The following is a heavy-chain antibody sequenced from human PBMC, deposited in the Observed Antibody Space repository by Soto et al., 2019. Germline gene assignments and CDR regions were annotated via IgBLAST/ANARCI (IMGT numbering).Heavy chain of an antibody. CDR3: ARDWAQQQLVRDY. CDR1: GFTFSSYA. Sequence: QVQLVESGGGVVQPGRSLRLSCAASGFTFSSYAMHWVRQAPDKGLEWVAVISYDGSNKYYADSVKGRFTISRDNSKNTLYLQMNSLRAEDTAVYYCARDWAQQQLVRDYWGQGTLVTVSS. V-gene: IGHV3-30-3*01. D-gene: IGHD6-13*01. J-gene: IGHJ4*02. CDR2: ISYDGSNK.